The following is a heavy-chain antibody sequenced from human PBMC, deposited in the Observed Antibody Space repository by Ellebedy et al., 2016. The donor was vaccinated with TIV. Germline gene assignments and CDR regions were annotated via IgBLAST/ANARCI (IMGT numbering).Heavy chain of an antibody. Sequence: MPSETLSLTCAVYGGSFSGYYWSWIRQPPGKGLEWIGEINHSGSTNYHPSLQSRVTISVDTSKNQFSLKLSSVTAADTAVYYCARAPYGAYRYFDLWGRGTLVTVSS. D-gene: IGHD4-17*01. J-gene: IGHJ2*01. CDR1: GGSFSGYY. CDR2: INHSGST. CDR3: ARAPYGAYRYFDL. V-gene: IGHV4-34*01.